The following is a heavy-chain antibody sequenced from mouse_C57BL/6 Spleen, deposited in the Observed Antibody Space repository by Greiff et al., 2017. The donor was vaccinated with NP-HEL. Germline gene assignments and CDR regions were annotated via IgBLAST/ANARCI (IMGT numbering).Heavy chain of an antibody. J-gene: IGHJ4*01. V-gene: IGHV5-16*01. Sequence: EVMLVESEGGLVQPGSSMKLSCTASGFTFSDYYMAWVRQVPEKGLEWVANINYDGSSTYYLDSLKSRFIISRDNAKNILYLQMSSLKSEDTATYYCARDRSGSSLYYAMDYWGQRTSVTVSS. CDR1: GFTFSDYY. CDR3: ARDRSGSSLYYAMDY. D-gene: IGHD1-1*01. CDR2: INYDGSST.